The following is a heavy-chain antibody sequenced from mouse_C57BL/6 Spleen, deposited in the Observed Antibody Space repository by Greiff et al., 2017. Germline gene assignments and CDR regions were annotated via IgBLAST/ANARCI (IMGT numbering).Heavy chain of an antibody. CDR1: GYAFSSSW. CDR3: ASNSYGSSYYYAMDY. CDR2: IYPGDGDT. D-gene: IGHD1-1*01. V-gene: IGHV1-82*01. J-gene: IGHJ4*01. Sequence: VQLVESGPELVKPGASVKISCKASGYAFSSSWMNWVKQRPGKGLEWIGRIYPGDGDTNYNGKFKGKATLTADKSSSTAYMQLSSLTSEDSAVYFCASNSYGSSYYYAMDYWGQGTSVTVSS.